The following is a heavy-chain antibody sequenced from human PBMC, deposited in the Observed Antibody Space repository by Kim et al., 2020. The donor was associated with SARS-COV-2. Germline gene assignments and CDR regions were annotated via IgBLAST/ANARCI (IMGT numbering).Heavy chain of an antibody. CDR2: INHSGST. Sequence: SETLSLTCAVYGGSFSGYYWSWIRQPPGKGLEWIGEINHSGSTNYNPSLKSRVTISVDTSKNQFSLKLSSVTAADTAVYYCARGSRWLQFCYWGQGTLVTVSS. CDR1: GGSFSGYY. D-gene: IGHD5-12*01. J-gene: IGHJ4*02. CDR3: ARGSRWLQFCY. V-gene: IGHV4-34*01.